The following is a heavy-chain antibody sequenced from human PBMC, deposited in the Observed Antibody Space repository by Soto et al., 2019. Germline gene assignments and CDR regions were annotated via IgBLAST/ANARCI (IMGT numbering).Heavy chain of an antibody. D-gene: IGHD3-22*01. J-gene: IGHJ4*02. Sequence: QVQLVESGGGVVQPGRSLRLSCAASGFTFSSYGMHWVRQAPGKGLQWVAVISYDGSNKYYADSVKGRFTISRDNSKNTLYLQRNSLRAEDTAVYYCVGGYYFGGYWGQGTLVSVSS. CDR2: ISYDGSNK. CDR3: VGGYYFGGY. V-gene: IGHV3-30*03. CDR1: GFTFSSYG.